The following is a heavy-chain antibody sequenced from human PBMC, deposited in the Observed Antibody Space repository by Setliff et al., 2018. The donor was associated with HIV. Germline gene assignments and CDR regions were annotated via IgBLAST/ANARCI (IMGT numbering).Heavy chain of an antibody. CDR1: GGSISSGGFY. Sequence: SETLSLTCTVSGGSISSGGFYWYWIRQPAGKGLEWIGRIYTSGATNYNPSLKSRVTISMDTSKSQFSLRRTSVTAADTAVYYCAGQDIGAVPALGAFDIWGQGTMVTVS. V-gene: IGHV4-61*02. J-gene: IGHJ3*02. CDR3: AGQDIGAVPALGAFDI. D-gene: IGHD2-2*01. CDR2: IYTSGAT.